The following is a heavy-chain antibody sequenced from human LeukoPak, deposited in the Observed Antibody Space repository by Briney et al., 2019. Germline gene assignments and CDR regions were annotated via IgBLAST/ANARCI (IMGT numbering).Heavy chain of an antibody. Sequence: ASVKVSCKASGYTFTDYYIHWVRQAPGQGLEWMGIINPSGGSTSYAQKFQGRVTMTRDTSTSTVYMELSSLRSEDTAVYYCARDPSTISWERGLDSWGQGTLVTVSS. CDR1: GYTFTDYY. J-gene: IGHJ5*01. D-gene: IGHD1-26*01. CDR3: ARDPSTISWERGLDS. V-gene: IGHV1-46*01. CDR2: INPSGGST.